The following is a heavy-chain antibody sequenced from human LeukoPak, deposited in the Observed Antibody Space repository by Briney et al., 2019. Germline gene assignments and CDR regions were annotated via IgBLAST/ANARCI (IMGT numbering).Heavy chain of an antibody. V-gene: IGHV3-21*01. CDR3: ARDYQPLLYYMDV. CDR1: GFTFSNYA. D-gene: IGHD2-2*01. J-gene: IGHJ6*03. CDR2: ISTNPNSR. Sequence: GGSLRLSCTGSGFTFSNYAMNWVRQAPGKGLEWVSSISTNPNSRYYADSLEGRFTISRDNSQNSLYLQMNSLRAEDTAVYYCARDYQPLLYYMDVWGKGTTVTVSS.